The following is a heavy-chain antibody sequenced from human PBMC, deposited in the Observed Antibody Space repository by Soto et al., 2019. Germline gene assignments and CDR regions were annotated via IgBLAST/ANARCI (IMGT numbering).Heavy chain of an antibody. CDR3: ARSKDYYGSGSRYYYYGMDV. V-gene: IGHV1-2*02. D-gene: IGHD3-10*01. CDR2: FNPNSGDT. Sequence: ASVKVSCKASGYTFTAYSMHWVRQAPGQGLEWVGWFNPNSGDTIYAQKFQGRVTLTRDTSIGTAYMELYSLTSDDTAVYYCARSKDYYGSGSRYYYYGMDVWGQGTTVTVSS. CDR1: GYTFTAYS. J-gene: IGHJ6*02.